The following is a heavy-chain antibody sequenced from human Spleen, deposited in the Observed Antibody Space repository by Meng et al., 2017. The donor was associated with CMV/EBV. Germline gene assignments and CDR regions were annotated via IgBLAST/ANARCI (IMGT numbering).Heavy chain of an antibody. CDR2: MNPNSGNT. V-gene: IGHV1-8*01. J-gene: IGHJ5*02. CDR1: GYTFTSYD. D-gene: IGHD6-19*01. Sequence: ASVKVSCKASGYTFTSYDINWVRQATGQGLEWMGWMNPNSGNTGYAQKFQGRVTMTRHTSISTAYMEVSTLTSEDTAVYYCARERVAGRGKKWFDPWGQGTLVTVSS. CDR3: ARERVAGRGKKWFDP.